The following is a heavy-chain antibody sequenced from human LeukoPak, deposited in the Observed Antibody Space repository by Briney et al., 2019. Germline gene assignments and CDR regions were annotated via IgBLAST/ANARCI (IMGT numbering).Heavy chain of an antibody. Sequence: SETLSLTCTVSGGSISSYYWSWIRQPPGKGLEWIGYIYYSGSTNYNPSLKSRVTISVDTSKNQFSLKLSSVTAADTAVYYCARVAHCSSTTCYQGIFDYWGQGTLVTVSS. CDR3: ARVAHCSSTTCYQGIFDY. CDR1: GGSISSYY. V-gene: IGHV4-59*01. CDR2: IYYSGST. D-gene: IGHD2-2*01. J-gene: IGHJ4*02.